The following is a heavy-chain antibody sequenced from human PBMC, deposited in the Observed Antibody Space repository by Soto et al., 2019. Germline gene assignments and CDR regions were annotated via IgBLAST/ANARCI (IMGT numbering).Heavy chain of an antibody. Sequence: EVQLVESGGGLVQPGGSLRLSCAASGFTVSTKYMSWVRQAPGKGLEWVSVIYSGGSTFYADSVRGRFTISRDNSKNTVDLHMNSLIAEDTAVYYCARDPWAEDYWGQGTLVTVSS. CDR3: ARDPWAEDY. V-gene: IGHV3-66*01. J-gene: IGHJ4*02. CDR1: GFTVSTKY. CDR2: IYSGGST. D-gene: IGHD3-16*01.